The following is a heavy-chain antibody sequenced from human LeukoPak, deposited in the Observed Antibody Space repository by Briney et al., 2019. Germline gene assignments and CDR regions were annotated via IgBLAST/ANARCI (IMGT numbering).Heavy chain of an antibody. CDR1: GGTFSSYA. J-gene: IGHJ5*02. CDR2: IIPIFGTA. CDR3: ALGSSGGNEDWFDP. V-gene: IGHV1-69*13. D-gene: IGHD1-26*01. Sequence: SVKVSCKASGGTFSSYAISWVRQAPGQGLEWMGGIIPIFGTANYAQKFQGRVTITAGESTSTAYMELSSLRSEDTAVYYCALGSSGGNEDWFDPWGQGTLVTVSS.